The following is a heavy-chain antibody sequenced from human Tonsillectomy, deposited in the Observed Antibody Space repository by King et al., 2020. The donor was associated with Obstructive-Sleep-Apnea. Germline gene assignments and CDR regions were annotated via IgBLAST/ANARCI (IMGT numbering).Heavy chain of an antibody. CDR3: AGRYYDSAGYYYGFDH. V-gene: IGHV3-23*04. CDR1: GFTFSNYV. CDR2: ISGSAGST. D-gene: IGHD3-22*01. J-gene: IGHJ4*02. Sequence: VQLVESGGGLVQPGGSLRLSCAASGFTFSNYVMSWVRQAPGKGLEWVSSISGSAGSTYYADSVKGRFTISRDNSKNKMYLQMNSLRAEDTAVFYCAGRYYDSAGYYYGFDHWGQGTLVTVSS.